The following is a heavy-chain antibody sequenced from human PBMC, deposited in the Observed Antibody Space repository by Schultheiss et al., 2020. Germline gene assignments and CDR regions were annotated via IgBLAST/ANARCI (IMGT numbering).Heavy chain of an antibody. V-gene: IGHV4-59*12. CDR3: ARGRMQWLV. CDR1: GDSISSYY. J-gene: IGHJ4*02. Sequence: SETLSLTCTVSGDSISSYYWSWIRQPPGKGLEWVGYTYYSGSADYNPSLKSRVTISVDKSKNQFSLKLSSVTAADTAVYYCARGRMQWLVWGQGTLVTVSS. CDR2: TYYSGSA. D-gene: IGHD6-19*01.